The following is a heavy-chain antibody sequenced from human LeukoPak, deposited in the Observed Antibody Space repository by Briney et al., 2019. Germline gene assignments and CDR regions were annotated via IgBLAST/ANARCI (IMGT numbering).Heavy chain of an antibody. J-gene: IGHJ5*02. CDR2: INHSGST. D-gene: IGHD2-2*01. Sequence: SETLSLTCAVYGGSFSGYYWSWIRQPPGKGLEWIGEINHSGSTNYNPSLKSRVTISVDTSKNQFSLKLSSVTAADTAVYYCARRDIVVVPAAQYNWFDPWGQGTLVTVSS. CDR1: GGSFSGYY. CDR3: ARRDIVVVPAAQYNWFDP. V-gene: IGHV4-34*01.